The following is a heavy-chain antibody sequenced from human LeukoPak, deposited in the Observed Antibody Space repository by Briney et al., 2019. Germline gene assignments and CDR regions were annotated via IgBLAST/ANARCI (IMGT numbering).Heavy chain of an antibody. V-gene: IGHV3-23*01. CDR2: VSSSGTST. CDR1: GFTFSNYA. CDR3: AKDGHYDSSGFTLQY. D-gene: IGHD3-22*01. J-gene: IGHJ1*01. Sequence: GGSLRLSCAASGFTFSNYAITWVRQTPGKGLEWVSTVSSSGTSTYYADSVRGRFTISRDNSKNTLYLQMNSLRVEDTAVYYCAKDGHYDSSGFTLQYWGQGTLVTVPS.